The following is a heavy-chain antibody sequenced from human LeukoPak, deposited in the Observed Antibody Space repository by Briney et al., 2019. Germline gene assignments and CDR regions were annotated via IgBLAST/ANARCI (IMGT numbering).Heavy chain of an antibody. V-gene: IGHV1-2*02. CDR2: ISPNSGGT. CDR1: GYTFAGYY. D-gene: IGHD5-24*01. J-gene: IGHJ4*02. Sequence: EASVKVSCKASGYTFAGYYIHWVRQAPGQGLEWMGWISPNSGGTDYAQKFQGRVTMTRDTSISTAYMELSRLRSDDTAVYYCARGLATAVDYWGQGTLVTVSS. CDR3: ARGLATAVDY.